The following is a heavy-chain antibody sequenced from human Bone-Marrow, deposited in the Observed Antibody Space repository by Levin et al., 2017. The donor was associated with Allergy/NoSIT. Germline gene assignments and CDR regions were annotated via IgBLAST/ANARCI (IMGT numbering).Heavy chain of an antibody. D-gene: IGHD1-1*01. CDR3: ARGYWIRAFVWVY. J-gene: IGHJ4*02. Sequence: PGGSLRLSCAASGFTFDSYWMTWVRQAPGKGLEWVANIKEDGSEKYYVDSVKGRFTISRDNVKKSLYLQMNSLRAEDTAVYYCARGYWIRAFVWVYWGQGTLVTVSS. V-gene: IGHV3-7*01. CDR1: GFTFDSYW. CDR2: IKEDGSEK.